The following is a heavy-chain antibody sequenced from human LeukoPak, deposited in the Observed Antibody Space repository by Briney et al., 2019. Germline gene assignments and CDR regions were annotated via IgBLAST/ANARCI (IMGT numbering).Heavy chain of an antibody. CDR1: GFTFSSYS. D-gene: IGHD2-2*01. J-gene: IGHJ6*03. CDR2: ISSSGTNI. Sequence: GGSLRLSCAASGFTFSSYSLNWVRQAPGKGLEWISYISSSGTNIDYADSVKGRFTISRDNGKNSLYLQMNSLRAEDTAVYYCARDPGCSSTSCYGIYYYYMDVWGKGTTVTVSS. V-gene: IGHV3-48*04. CDR3: ARDPGCSSTSCYGIYYYYMDV.